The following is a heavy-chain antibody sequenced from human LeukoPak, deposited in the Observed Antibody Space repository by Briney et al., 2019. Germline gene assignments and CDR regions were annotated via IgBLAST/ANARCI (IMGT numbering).Heavy chain of an antibody. CDR1: GYTFTSYY. V-gene: IGHV1-46*01. Sequence: ASEKLSCKASGYTFTSYYMHWVRQAPGQGLGWMGIINPSSGSTSYAQKFQDRVTMTTDMSTSTVYMELSSLRSEDTAVYYCARALNVFWSGYPDYWGQGTLVTVSS. CDR2: INPSSGST. D-gene: IGHD3-3*01. J-gene: IGHJ4*02. CDR3: ARALNVFWSGYPDY.